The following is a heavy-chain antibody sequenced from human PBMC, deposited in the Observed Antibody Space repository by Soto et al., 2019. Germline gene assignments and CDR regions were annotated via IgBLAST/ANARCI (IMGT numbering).Heavy chain of an antibody. Sequence: SETLSLTCTVSGGSISSYYWSWIRQPAGKGLEWIGRIYTSGSNNYNPSLKSRVTTSVDKSKNQFSPKLSPVTAADTAVYYCARDRNSMDYAFWSGLRYGMDVWGQRNTVT. J-gene: IGHJ6*02. CDR3: ARDRNSMDYAFWSGLRYGMDV. V-gene: IGHV4-4*07. CDR2: IYTSGSN. D-gene: IGHD3-3*01. CDR1: GGSISSYY.